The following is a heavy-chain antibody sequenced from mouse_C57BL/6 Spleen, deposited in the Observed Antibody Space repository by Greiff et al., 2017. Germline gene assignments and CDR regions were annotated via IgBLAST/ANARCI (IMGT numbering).Heavy chain of an antibody. J-gene: IGHJ2*01. V-gene: IGHV1-80*01. CDR2: IYPGDGDT. D-gene: IGHD2-4*01. CDR1: GYAFSSYW. CDR3: ARGGDYGPFDY. Sequence: VQLQQSGAELVKPGASVKISCKASGYAFSSYWMNWVKQRPGKGLEWIGQIYPGDGDTNYNGKFKGKATLTADKSSSTAYMQLSSLTSEDSAVYFCARGGDYGPFDYWGQGTTLTVSS.